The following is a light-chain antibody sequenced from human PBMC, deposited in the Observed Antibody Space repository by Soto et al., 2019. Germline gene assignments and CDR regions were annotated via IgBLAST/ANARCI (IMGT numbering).Light chain of an antibody. CDR2: KAS. J-gene: IGKJ1*01. CDR1: QSISSW. V-gene: IGKV1-5*03. CDR3: QQYNAYPWT. Sequence: DIQMTQSPSILXGSVGDRVTITCRASQSISSWLAWYQQKPGKAPKLLIYKASTLESGVPSNFSGSGSGTEFTLTISSLQPEDFATYYCQQYNAYPWTFGQGTKVDI.